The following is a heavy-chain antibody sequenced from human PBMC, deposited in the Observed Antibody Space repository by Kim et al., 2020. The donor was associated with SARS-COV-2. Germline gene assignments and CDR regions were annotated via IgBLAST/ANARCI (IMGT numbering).Heavy chain of an antibody. CDR2: ISGSGGST. CDR1: GFTFSSYA. V-gene: IGHV3-23*01. D-gene: IGHD3-10*01. CDR3: AKDRPYPNYYGPNWFDP. J-gene: IGHJ5*02. Sequence: GGSLRLSCAASGFTFSSYAMSWVRQAPGKGLEWVSAISGSGGSTYYADSVKGRFTISRDNSKNTLYLQMNSLRAEDTAVYYCAKDRPYPNYYGPNWFDPWGQGTLVTVSS.